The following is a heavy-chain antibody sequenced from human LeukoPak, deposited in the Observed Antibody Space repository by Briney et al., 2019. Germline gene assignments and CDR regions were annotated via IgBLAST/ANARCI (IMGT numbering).Heavy chain of an antibody. V-gene: IGHV3-48*03. Sequence: PGGSLTLSCAASRFTFSSYEMNWVRHDPGRGLEWLSHDSNSGRSIQSADSMKGRFTITEDNAKNSLYLQMNSLRAEDTAVYYCARTRDGPFDYWGQGTLVTVSS. J-gene: IGHJ4*02. CDR1: RFTFSSYE. CDR2: DSNSGRSI. D-gene: IGHD5-24*01. CDR3: ARTRDGPFDY.